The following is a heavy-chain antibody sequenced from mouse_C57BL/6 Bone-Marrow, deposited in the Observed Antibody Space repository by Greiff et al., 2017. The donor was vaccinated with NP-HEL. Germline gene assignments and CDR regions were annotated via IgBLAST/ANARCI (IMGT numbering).Heavy chain of an antibody. J-gene: IGHJ2*01. CDR1: GFNIKDYY. D-gene: IGHD2-12*01. V-gene: IGHV14-1*01. Sequence: VQLKQSGAELVRPGASVKLSCTASGFNIKDYYMHWVKQRPEQGLEWIGRIDPEDGDTEYAPKFQGKATMTADTSSNPAYLQLSSLTSEDTAVYYCSSYSNYFDYWGQGTTLTVSS. CDR2: IDPEDGDT. CDR3: SSYSNYFDY.